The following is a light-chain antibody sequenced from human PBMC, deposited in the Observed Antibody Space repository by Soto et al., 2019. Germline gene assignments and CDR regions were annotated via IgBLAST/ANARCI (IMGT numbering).Light chain of an antibody. CDR2: AAS. CDR1: QGIGNY. V-gene: IGKV1-27*01. J-gene: IGKJ5*01. CDR3: QQYNSAPIT. Sequence: DIQMTQSPSSLSASVGDRVTITCRASQGIGNYLAWYQQKPGKVPKLLIYAASTLQSGVPSRFSGSGSGTDFTLTISSLQPEDVATYYCQQYNSAPITFGQGTRLEIK.